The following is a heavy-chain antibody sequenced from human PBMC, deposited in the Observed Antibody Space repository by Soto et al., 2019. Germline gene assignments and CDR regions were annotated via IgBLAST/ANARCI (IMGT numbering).Heavy chain of an antibody. Sequence: QVQLVQSGAEVKKPGASVKVSCKASGYTFTSYGISWVRQAPGQGLAWMGWVNPKSGGTSTAQKFQGWVTMTTDTSISTASMELTRLTSDDTAIYYCARGDSTDCSNGVCSFFYNHDMDVWGQGTTVTVSS. CDR3: ARGDSTDCSNGVCSFFYNHDMDV. CDR1: GYTFTSYG. V-gene: IGHV1-2*04. CDR2: VNPKSGGT. J-gene: IGHJ6*02. D-gene: IGHD2-8*01.